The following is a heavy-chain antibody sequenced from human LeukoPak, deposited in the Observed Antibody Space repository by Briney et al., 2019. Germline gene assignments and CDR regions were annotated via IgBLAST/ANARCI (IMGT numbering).Heavy chain of an antibody. Sequence: SVKVSCKASGGTFSSYAISWVRQAPGQGLEWMGGIIPIFGTANYAQKFQGRVTITTDESTSTAYMELSSLRSEDTAVYYCATVTMVRGVKIARNNWFNPWGQGTLVTVSS. V-gene: IGHV1-69*05. CDR2: IIPIFGTA. CDR3: ATVTMVRGVKIARNNWFNP. D-gene: IGHD3-10*01. J-gene: IGHJ5*02. CDR1: GGTFSSYA.